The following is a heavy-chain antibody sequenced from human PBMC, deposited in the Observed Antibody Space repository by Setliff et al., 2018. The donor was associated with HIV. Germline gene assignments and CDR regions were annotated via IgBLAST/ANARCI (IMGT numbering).Heavy chain of an antibody. CDR1: GYTFTSNG. CDR3: ATAERVDTSASYWFGY. Sequence: ASVKVSCKASGYTFTSNGITWVRQAPGQGLEWMGWISAYNGNTKYAQKFQGRVTMSTDTSTSTAYMELRCLRSDDTAMYYCATAERVDTSASYWFGYWGQGTVVTVSS. V-gene: IGHV1-18*01. J-gene: IGHJ4*02. CDR2: ISAYNGNT. D-gene: IGHD6-19*01.